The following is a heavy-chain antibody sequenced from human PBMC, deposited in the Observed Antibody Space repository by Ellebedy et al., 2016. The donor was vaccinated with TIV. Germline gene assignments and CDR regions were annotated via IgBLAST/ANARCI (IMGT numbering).Heavy chain of an antibody. CDR1: GFTFKTYD. Sequence: GESLKISXSASGFTFKTYDMSWVRQVPGKGLEWVSVIFGSDASTFYADYVKGRFTISRDNSKNTLYLRMNSLRAEDTAIYYCVKGAWLDYWGQGALVTVSS. CDR2: IFGSDAST. V-gene: IGHV3-23*01. J-gene: IGHJ4*02. D-gene: IGHD3-9*01. CDR3: VKGAWLDY.